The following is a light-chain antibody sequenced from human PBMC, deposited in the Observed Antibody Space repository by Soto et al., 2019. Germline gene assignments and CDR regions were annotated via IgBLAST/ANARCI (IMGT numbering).Light chain of an antibody. CDR2: GAS. Sequence: EIAMTQSPATLSVSPGERATLSCRASQSVSSNLAWYQQKPGQAPRLLIYGASTRATGIPARFSGSGSGTEFTLTISSLQSEDFAVYYCQQYNTWPPLTFGGGTKVEIK. CDR3: QQYNTWPPLT. J-gene: IGKJ4*01. V-gene: IGKV3-15*01. CDR1: QSVSSN.